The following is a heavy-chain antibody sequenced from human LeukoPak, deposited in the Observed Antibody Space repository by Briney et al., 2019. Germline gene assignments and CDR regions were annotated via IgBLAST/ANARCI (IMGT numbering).Heavy chain of an antibody. Sequence: GGSLRLSCAASGFTFSSYTMNWVRQAPGKGLEWVSSISSSSSYIYYADSVKGRFTISGDNAKNSLYLQMNSLRAEDTAVYYCANRISPGYWGQGTLVTVSS. V-gene: IGHV3-21*01. CDR1: GFTFSSYT. CDR3: ANRISPGY. CDR2: ISSSSSYI. D-gene: IGHD2/OR15-2a*01. J-gene: IGHJ4*02.